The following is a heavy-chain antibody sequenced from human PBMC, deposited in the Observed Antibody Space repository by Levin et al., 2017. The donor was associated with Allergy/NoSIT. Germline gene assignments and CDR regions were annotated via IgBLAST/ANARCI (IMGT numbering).Heavy chain of an antibody. V-gene: IGHV3-53*01. Sequence: GESLKISCAASGFTVSSKYMSWVRQAPGKGLEWVSIISSGGAIDYADSVKGRFTISRDNSKNTVYLQMNSLRAEDTAMYYCARDTTLDYWGQGTLVTVSS. CDR3: ARDTTLDY. CDR1: GFTVSSKY. J-gene: IGHJ4*02. D-gene: IGHD1-1*01. CDR2: ISSGGAI.